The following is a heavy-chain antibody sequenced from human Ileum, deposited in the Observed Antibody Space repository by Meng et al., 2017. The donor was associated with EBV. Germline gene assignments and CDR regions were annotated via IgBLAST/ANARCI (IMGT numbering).Heavy chain of an antibody. CDR3: GRDQGRELINH. D-gene: IGHD1-7*01. J-gene: IGHJ4*02. Sequence: QVQLQDSGPGLVKPSGTLSLTCTVSGDSISSDIWWSWVRQPPGKGLEWIGEVYHRGDTNYNPSLKSRVDISVDKSKNQFYLSLFSVTAADTAVYYCGRDQGRELINHWGQGTLVTVSS. CDR2: VYHRGDT. V-gene: IGHV4-4*02. CDR1: GDSISSDIW.